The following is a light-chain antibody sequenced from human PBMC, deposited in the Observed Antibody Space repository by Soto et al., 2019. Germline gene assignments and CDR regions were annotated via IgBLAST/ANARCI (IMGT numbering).Light chain of an antibody. CDR3: QQYYTSPFP. J-gene: IGKJ3*01. CDR2: WAS. V-gene: IGKV4-1*01. CDR1: RSLFSTSNNY. Sequence: DIVMTQSPDSLAVSLGERATINCKSSRSLFSTSNNYLAWYQQKAGQPHRLLFYWASTRESGVTDRFSGSWSGTDFTLTISSLQAEDVAVYYCQQYYTSPFPFGPGTKVDIK.